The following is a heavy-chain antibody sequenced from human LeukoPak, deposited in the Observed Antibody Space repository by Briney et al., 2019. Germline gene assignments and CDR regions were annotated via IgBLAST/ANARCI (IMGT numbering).Heavy chain of an antibody. V-gene: IGHV3-23*01. D-gene: IGHD1-26*01. J-gene: IGHJ6*02. Sequence: GGSLRLSCAASGFTFSSYAMSWVRQAPGKGLEWVSGIRGSGTTTYYADSVKGRFTVSRDNSKNTLYLQMNSLSAEDTAVYYCARGHHVSYSGTLSGMDVWGQGTTVTVSS. CDR1: GFTFSSYA. CDR3: ARGHHVSYSGTLSGMDV. CDR2: IRGSGTTT.